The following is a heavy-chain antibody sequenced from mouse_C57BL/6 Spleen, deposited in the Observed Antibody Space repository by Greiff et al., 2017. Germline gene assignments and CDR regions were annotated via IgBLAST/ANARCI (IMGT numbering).Heavy chain of an antibody. D-gene: IGHD1-1*01. CDR3: ARHEVKSLYYYGSSYDYAIDY. Sequence: QVQLQQSGAELVKPGASVKLSCKASGYTFTEYTIHWVKQRSGQGLEWIGWFYPGSGSIKYNEKFKDKATLTADKSSSTVYMELSRLTSEDSAVYFCARHEVKSLYYYGSSYDYAIDYWGQGTSVTVSS. CDR1: GYTFTEYT. J-gene: IGHJ4*01. V-gene: IGHV1-62-2*01. CDR2: FYPGSGSI.